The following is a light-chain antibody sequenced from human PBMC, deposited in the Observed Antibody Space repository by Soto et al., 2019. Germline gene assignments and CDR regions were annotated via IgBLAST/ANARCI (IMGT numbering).Light chain of an antibody. CDR2: EVS. CDR1: SSDVGGYNY. J-gene: IGLJ1*01. CDR3: SSYTSSRAHV. V-gene: IGLV2-14*01. Sequence: QSALTQPASVSGSPEQSITISCTGTSSDVGGYNYVSWYQQQSGKAPKLMIHEVSNRPSGVSNRFSGSKSGNTASLTISGLQAEDEADYYCSSYTSSRAHVCGSGTKVTVL.